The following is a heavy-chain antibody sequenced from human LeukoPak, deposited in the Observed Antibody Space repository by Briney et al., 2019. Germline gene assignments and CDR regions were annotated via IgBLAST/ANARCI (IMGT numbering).Heavy chain of an antibody. CDR1: GASVSSSH. CDR2: LSYTGKT. CDR3: SEGYFEPFDH. J-gene: IGHJ4*02. D-gene: IGHD5-24*01. Sequence: PSETLSLTCLVSGASVSSSHWNWIRQLPGKGLEWIGCLSYTGKTDYNPSLTSRVTISLDTSKNQVSLKLKSLTAADTAVYYCSEGYFEPFDHWGQGISVTVPS. V-gene: IGHV4-59*02.